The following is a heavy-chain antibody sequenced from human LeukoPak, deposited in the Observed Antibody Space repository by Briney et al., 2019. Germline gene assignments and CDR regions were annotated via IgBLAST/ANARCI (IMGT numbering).Heavy chain of an antibody. J-gene: IGHJ4*02. D-gene: IGHD3-10*01. V-gene: IGHV4-59*01. CDR1: GGSINSYY. CDR3: ARAGIRGVTWRIEHRGLSYYFDY. CDR2: IYYSGST. Sequence: SETLSLTCTVSGGSINSYYWSWIRQPPGKGLEWLGYIYYSGSTNYNPSLKSRVTISVDTSKNQFSLKLSSVTAADTAVYYCARAGIRGVTWRIEHRGLSYYFDYWGQGTLVTVSS.